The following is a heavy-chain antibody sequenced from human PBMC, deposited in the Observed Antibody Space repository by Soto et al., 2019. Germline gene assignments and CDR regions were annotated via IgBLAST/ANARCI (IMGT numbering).Heavy chain of an antibody. Sequence: QVQLVQSGAEVKKPGASVKVSCKASGYTFTSYYMHWVRQAPGQGLEWMGWINPDSGVTYYPHKFQDRVTMTRDTSISTAYMELSRLTSDDTALYDCARDRGVRDVWGQGTKVIVSS. CDR3: ARDRGVRDV. D-gene: IGHD2-8*01. CDR2: INPDSGVT. CDR1: GYTFTSYY. V-gene: IGHV1-2*02. J-gene: IGHJ6*02.